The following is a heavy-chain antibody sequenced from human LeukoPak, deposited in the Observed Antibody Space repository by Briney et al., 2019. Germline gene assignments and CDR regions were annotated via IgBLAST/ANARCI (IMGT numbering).Heavy chain of an antibody. Sequence: GGSLRLSCAASGFTFSRYGMHWVRQAPGKGLEWVAFIRYDGTNKEYADSVKGRFTISRDNSKNTLYLQMNSLRAEDTAVYYCAKDLISIVVVITPTPAWGQGTLVTVSS. CDR1: GFTFSRYG. CDR2: IRYDGTNK. D-gene: IGHD2-2*01. V-gene: IGHV3-30*02. J-gene: IGHJ5*02. CDR3: AKDLISIVVVITPTPA.